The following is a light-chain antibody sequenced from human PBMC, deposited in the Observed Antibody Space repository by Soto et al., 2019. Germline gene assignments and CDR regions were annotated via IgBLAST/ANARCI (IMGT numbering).Light chain of an antibody. CDR1: QSVSSY. CDR2: GAS. V-gene: IGKV3-20*01. J-gene: IGKJ1*01. CDR3: QQYGNSPRT. Sequence: EIVLTQSPATLSLSPVERATLSCRASQSVSSYLAWYQQKPGQAPRLLISGASNRATGIPDRFSGSGSGTDFTLTISRLEPEDFAVYYCQQYGNSPRTFGQGTKVDIK.